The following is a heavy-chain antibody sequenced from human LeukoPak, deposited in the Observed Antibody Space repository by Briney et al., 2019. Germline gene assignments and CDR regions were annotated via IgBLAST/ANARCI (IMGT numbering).Heavy chain of an antibody. D-gene: IGHD3-10*01. CDR3: ARDTTYGSGSYSFDY. CDR1: GFSFSDYA. Sequence: GGSLRLSCVASGFSFSDYAMNWVRQAPGKGLEWVSSISSSSSYVYYADSVKGRFTISRDNAKNSLYLQMNSLRAEDTAVYYCARDTTYGSGSYSFDYWGQGTLVTVSS. V-gene: IGHV3-21*01. CDR2: ISSSSSYV. J-gene: IGHJ4*02.